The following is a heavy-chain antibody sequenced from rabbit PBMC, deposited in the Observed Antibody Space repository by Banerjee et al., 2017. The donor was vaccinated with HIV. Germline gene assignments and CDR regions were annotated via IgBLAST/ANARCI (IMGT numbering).Heavy chain of an antibody. D-gene: IGHD6-1*01. J-gene: IGHJ4*01. CDR1: GIDISRYNM. CDR3: ARGGNGDYGYAFNL. CDR2: INTSTGNT. V-gene: IGHV1S45*01. Sequence: QQQLEESGGGLVKPGGTLTLTCKASGIDISRYNMQWVRQSPEKGLEWIACINTSTGNTVYASWAKGRFTISKTSSTTVTLQMTSLTAADTATYFCARGGNGDYGYAFNLWGQGTLV.